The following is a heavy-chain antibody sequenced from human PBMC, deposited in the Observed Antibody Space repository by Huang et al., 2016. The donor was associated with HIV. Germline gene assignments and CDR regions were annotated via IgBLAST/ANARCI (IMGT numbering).Heavy chain of an antibody. Sequence: EVQLLESGGGLVQPGGSLRLSCAASGFTFNNYGMNWVRQAPGKGLEWVSTNSGNVGSTYYADSVKGRCTISSDNSKNTLYLHMNSLRVEDTAVYYCAKGIKSSGSYYFDYWGQGTLVTVSS. CDR2: NSGNVGST. V-gene: IGHV3-23*01. CDR3: AKGIKSSGSYYFDY. CDR1: GFTFNNYG. D-gene: IGHD3-10*01. J-gene: IGHJ4*02.